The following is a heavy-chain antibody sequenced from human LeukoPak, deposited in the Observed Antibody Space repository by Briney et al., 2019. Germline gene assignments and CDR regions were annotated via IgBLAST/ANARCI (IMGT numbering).Heavy chain of an antibody. D-gene: IGHD2-15*01. CDR3: ARSLGYCSGGTCYSFDY. J-gene: IGHJ4*02. CDR2: IYHSGST. V-gene: IGHV4-30-2*03. CDR1: GGSISSGGYS. Sequence: SETLSLTCAVSGGSISSGGYSWSWIRQPPGKGLEWIGYIYHSGSTYYNPSLKGRVTISVDTSKNQFSLKLSSVTAADTAVYYCARSLGYCSGGTCYSFDYWGQGTLGTVSS.